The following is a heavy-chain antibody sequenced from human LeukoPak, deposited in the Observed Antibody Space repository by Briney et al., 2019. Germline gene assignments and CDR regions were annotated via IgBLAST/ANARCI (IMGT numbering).Heavy chain of an antibody. D-gene: IGHD2-15*01. CDR2: ISGSGGST. J-gene: IGHJ4*02. V-gene: IGHV3-23*01. CDR3: AKDLVRGGVVVVAAVLDY. Sequence: PGGSLRLSCAASGFTFSSYAMSWVRQAPGKGLEWVSAISGSGGSTYYADSVKGRFTISRDNSKNTLYLQMNSLRAEDTAVYYCAKDLVRGGVVVVAAVLDYWGQGTLVTVSS. CDR1: GFTFSSYA.